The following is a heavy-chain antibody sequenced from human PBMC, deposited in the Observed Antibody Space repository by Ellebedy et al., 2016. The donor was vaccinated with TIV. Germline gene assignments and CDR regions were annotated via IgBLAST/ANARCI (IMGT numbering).Heavy chain of an antibody. Sequence: GGSLRLSXAASGFTFSSYAMSWVRQAPGKGLEWVSAISGSGGSTYYADSVKGRFTISRDNSKNTLYLQMNSLRAEDTAVYYCANLGYCTNGVCGSWFNPWGQGTLVTVSS. D-gene: IGHD2-8*01. V-gene: IGHV3-23*01. CDR3: ANLGYCTNGVCGSWFNP. J-gene: IGHJ5*02. CDR2: ISGSGGST. CDR1: GFTFSSYA.